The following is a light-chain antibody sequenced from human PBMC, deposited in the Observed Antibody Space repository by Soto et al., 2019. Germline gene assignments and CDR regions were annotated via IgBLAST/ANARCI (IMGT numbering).Light chain of an antibody. V-gene: IGKV3-20*01. J-gene: IGKJ2*01. CDR1: QSVSSSY. Sequence: EIVLTQSPGTLSLSPGERATLSCRASQSVSSSYLAWYQHKPGQAPRLLIYGASNRATGIPDMFSGSGSGTDFTLTISRLEPEDFAVYYCQQYGSSPPYTFGQGTKLEIK. CDR2: GAS. CDR3: QQYGSSPPYT.